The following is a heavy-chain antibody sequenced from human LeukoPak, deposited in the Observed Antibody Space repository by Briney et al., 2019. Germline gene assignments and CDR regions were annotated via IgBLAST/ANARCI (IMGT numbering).Heavy chain of an antibody. CDR2: MYFSGST. CDR1: GGSTSSNY. CDR3: ARGSAGSGSYYLLDY. D-gene: IGHD3-10*01. J-gene: IGHJ4*02. Sequence: PSETLSLTCTVSGGSTSSNYWSWIRQPPGKGLEWIGFMYFSGSTNYNPSLKSRDTISVDTSKNQFSLKLSSVTAADTAVYYCARGSAGSGSYYLLDYWGQGTLVTVSS. V-gene: IGHV4-59*01.